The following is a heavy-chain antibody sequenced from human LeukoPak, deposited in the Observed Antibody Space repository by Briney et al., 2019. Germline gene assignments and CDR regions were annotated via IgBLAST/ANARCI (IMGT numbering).Heavy chain of an antibody. V-gene: IGHV1-18*01. CDR1: GYTFTSYG. J-gene: IGHJ4*02. CDR2: ISAYNGNT. CDR3: ARTFYDFWSGYHGAFFDY. Sequence: ASVKVSRKASGYTFTSYGISWVRQAPGQGLEWMGWISAYNGNTNYAQKLQGRVTMTTDTSTSTAYMELRSLRSDDTAVYYCARTFYDFWSGYHGAFFDYWGQGTLVTVSS. D-gene: IGHD3-3*01.